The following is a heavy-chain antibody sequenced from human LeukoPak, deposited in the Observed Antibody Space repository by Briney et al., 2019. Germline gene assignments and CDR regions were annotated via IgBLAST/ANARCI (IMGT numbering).Heavy chain of an antibody. Sequence: ASVKVSCKASGYTFTGYYMHWVRQAPGQGLEWMGWMNPNSGNTGYAQKFQGRVTMTRNTSISTVYMELSSLRSDDTAVYYCARGPTLSGIVGATDYWGQGTLVTVSS. D-gene: IGHD1-26*01. CDR3: ARGPTLSGIVGATDY. CDR2: MNPNSGNT. CDR1: GYTFTGYY. J-gene: IGHJ4*02. V-gene: IGHV1-8*02.